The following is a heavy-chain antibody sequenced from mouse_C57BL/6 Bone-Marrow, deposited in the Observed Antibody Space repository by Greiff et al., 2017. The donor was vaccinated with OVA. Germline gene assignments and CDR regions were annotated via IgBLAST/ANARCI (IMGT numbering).Heavy chain of an antibody. V-gene: IGHV1-15*01. CDR1: GYTFTDYE. CDR2: IDPETGGT. J-gene: IGHJ1*03. CDR3: TIGDYDYDEGYWYCDV. D-gene: IGHD2-4*01. Sequence: VQLQQSGAELVRPGASVTLSCKASGYTFTDYEMHWVKQTPVHGLEWIGAIDPETGGTAYNQKFKGKAILTADKSSSKDYMKLRSMTSEDSAVDYCTIGDYDYDEGYWYCDVWGTGTTVTVSS.